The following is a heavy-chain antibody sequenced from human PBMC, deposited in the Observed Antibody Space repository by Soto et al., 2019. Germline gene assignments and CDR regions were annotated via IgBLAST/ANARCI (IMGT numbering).Heavy chain of an antibody. CDR2: IYYSGST. CDR1: GGSISSGGYY. CDR3: ARERKGYCSGGSCYGGYYGMDV. J-gene: IGHJ6*02. D-gene: IGHD2-15*01. Sequence: PSETLSLTCTVSGGSISSGGYYWSWIRQHPGKGLEWIGYIYYSGSTYYNPSLKSRVTISVDTSKNQFSLKLSSVTAADTAVYYCARERKGYCSGGSCYGGYYGMDVWGQGTTVTVSS. V-gene: IGHV4-31*03.